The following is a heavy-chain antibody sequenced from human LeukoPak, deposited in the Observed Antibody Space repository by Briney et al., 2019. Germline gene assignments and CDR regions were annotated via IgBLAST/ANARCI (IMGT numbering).Heavy chain of an antibody. J-gene: IGHJ4*02. V-gene: IGHV3-23*01. CDR3: AKGSYYYDSSGYYLGDFDY. CDR1: GFTFSSYG. CDR2: ISGSGGST. D-gene: IGHD3-22*01. Sequence: GGSLRLSCAASGFTFSSYGMHWVRQAPGKGLEWVSAISGSGGSTYYADSVKGRFTISRDNSKNTLYLQMNSLRAEDTAVYYCAKGSYYYDSSGYYLGDFDYWGQGTLVTVSS.